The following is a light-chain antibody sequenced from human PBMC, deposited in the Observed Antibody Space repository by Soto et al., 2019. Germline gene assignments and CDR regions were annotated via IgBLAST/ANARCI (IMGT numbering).Light chain of an antibody. Sequence: QSALTQPASVSASPGQSITISCTGTSSDVGAYNYVSWYQQYPGKGPKLMIFEVSNRPSGVSDRFSGSKSGHTASLTISGLQAEDEADYYCSSFAGSNNFPYVFGTGTKVTVL. J-gene: IGLJ1*01. CDR3: SSFAGSNNFPYV. CDR2: EVS. CDR1: SSDVGAYNY. V-gene: IGLV2-14*01.